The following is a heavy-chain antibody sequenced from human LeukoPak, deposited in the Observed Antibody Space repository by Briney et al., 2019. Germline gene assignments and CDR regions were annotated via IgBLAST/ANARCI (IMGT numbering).Heavy chain of an antibody. CDR1: GGSISGYY. D-gene: IGHD6-13*01. CDR2: IYYTGST. CDR3: ATHPYSSSWFDY. J-gene: IGHJ5*01. V-gene: IGHV4-59*08. Sequence: PSETLCLTCTVCGGSISGYYWNLVRQPPGRGLEWIGYIYYTGSTHYNPSLKSRVTISVDTSKNQFSLKLSSVTAADTAVYYCATHPYSSSWFDYWGQGTLVTVSS.